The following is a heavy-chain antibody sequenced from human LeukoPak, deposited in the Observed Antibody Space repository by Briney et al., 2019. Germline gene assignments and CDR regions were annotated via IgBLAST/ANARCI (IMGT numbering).Heavy chain of an antibody. V-gene: IGHV3-23*01. CDR1: GFTFSSYA. CDR3: APVGARYYFDY. D-gene: IGHD1-26*01. J-gene: IGHJ4*02. CDR2: ISGSGGST. Sequence: GGSLRLSCAASGFTFSSYAMSWVRQAPGKGLEWVSAISGSGGSTYYADSVKGRFTISRDNSKNSLYLQMNSLRAEDTAVYYCAPVGARYYFDYWGQGTLVTVSS.